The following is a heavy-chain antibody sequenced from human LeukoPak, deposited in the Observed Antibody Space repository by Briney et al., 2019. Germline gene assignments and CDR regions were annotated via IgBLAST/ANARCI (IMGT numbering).Heavy chain of an antibody. J-gene: IGHJ6*02. D-gene: IGHD3-10*01. CDR3: ARDAVRGGPLYYYYYGMDV. Sequence: SETLSLTCTVSGGSISSGGYYWSWIRQHPGKGLEWIGYIYYSGSTYYNPSLKSRVTISVDTSKNQFSLKLSSVTAADTAVYYCARDAVRGGPLYYYYYGMDVWGQGTTVTVSS. CDR1: GGSISSGGYY. CDR2: IYYSGST. V-gene: IGHV4-31*03.